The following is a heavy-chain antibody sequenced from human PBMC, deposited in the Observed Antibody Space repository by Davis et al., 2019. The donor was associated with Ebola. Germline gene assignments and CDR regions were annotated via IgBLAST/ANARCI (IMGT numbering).Heavy chain of an antibody. CDR1: GGSISSYY. CDR2: IYYSGST. V-gene: IGHV4-59*01. J-gene: IGHJ5*02. Sequence: PSETLSLTRTVSGGSISSYYWSWIRQPPGKGLEWIGYIYYSGSTNYNPSLKSRVTISVDTSKNQFSLKLSSVTAADTAVYYCARVYGDYVPHTNWFDPWGQGTLVTVSS. D-gene: IGHD4-17*01. CDR3: ARVYGDYVPHTNWFDP.